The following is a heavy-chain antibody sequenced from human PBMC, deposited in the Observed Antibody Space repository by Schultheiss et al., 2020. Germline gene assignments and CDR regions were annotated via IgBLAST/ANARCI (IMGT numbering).Heavy chain of an antibody. CDR2: ISGNGGST. Sequence: GGSLRLSCAASGFTFSSYAMTWVRQAPGKGLECVSGISGNGGSTYYGDSVKGRFTISRDNSKNTLYLQMNSLRAEDTAVYYCARLTALASRPPYYFDYWGQGTLVTVSS. CDR1: GFTFSSYA. J-gene: IGHJ4*02. CDR3: ARLTALASRPPYYFDY. V-gene: IGHV3-23*01. D-gene: IGHD5-18*01.